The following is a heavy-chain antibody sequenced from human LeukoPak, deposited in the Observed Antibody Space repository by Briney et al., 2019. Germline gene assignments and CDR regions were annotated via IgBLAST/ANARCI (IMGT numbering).Heavy chain of an antibody. Sequence: PGGSLRLSCAASGFTFSSYAMSWVRQAPVKGLEWVSAISGSGGSTYYADSVKGRFTISRDNSKNTLYLQMNSLRAEDTAVYYCAKAGPNYYDSSGYSYFDYWGQGTLVTVSS. J-gene: IGHJ4*02. CDR3: AKAGPNYYDSSGYSYFDY. D-gene: IGHD3-22*01. CDR1: GFTFSSYA. CDR2: ISGSGGST. V-gene: IGHV3-23*01.